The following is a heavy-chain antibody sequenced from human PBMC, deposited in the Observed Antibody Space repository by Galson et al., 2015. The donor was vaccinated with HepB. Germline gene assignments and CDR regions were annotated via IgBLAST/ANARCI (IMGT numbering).Heavy chain of an antibody. CDR3: GRDERRCDSGILSCYPSDY. V-gene: IGHV3-21*01. D-gene: IGHD1-26*01. CDR1: GFIFSGYA. CDR2: ISRTSSYI. J-gene: IGHJ4*01. Sequence: SLRLSCAGSGFIFSGYAMNWVRQAPGKGLEWVAAISRTSSYIYYAESVKGRFTISRDNAKDSVYLQMNSLRADDTAVYYCGRDERRCDSGILSCYPSDYWGQGTLVTVSP.